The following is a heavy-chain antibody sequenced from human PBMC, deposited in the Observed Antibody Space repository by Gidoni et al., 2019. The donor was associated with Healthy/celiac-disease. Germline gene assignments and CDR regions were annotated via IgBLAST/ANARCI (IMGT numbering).Heavy chain of an antibody. CDR2: IYYSGST. Sequence: QLQLQESGPGLVKPSEPLSLTCTVSGGSISSSSYYWGWIRQPPGKGLEWIGSIYYSGSTYYNPSLKSRVTISVETSKNQFSLKLSSVTAADTAVYYCARMPGGWPTRVGWFDPWGQGTLVTVSS. V-gene: IGHV4-39*01. CDR3: ARMPGGWPTRVGWFDP. D-gene: IGHD6-19*01. CDR1: GGSISSSSYY. J-gene: IGHJ5*02.